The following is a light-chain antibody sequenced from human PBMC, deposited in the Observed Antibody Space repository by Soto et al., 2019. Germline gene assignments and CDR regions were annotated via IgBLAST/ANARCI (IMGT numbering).Light chain of an antibody. Sequence: QSVLTQPASVSGSPGQSITISCTGTSSDVGSYNLVSWYQQHPGQAPKLMIYEGSKRPSGVSNRFSGSKSGNTDSLTISGLQAEDEADYYCCLYAGSSTYVFGTGTKVTVL. V-gene: IGLV2-23*01. CDR3: CLYAGSSTYV. CDR1: SSDVGSYNL. CDR2: EGS. J-gene: IGLJ1*01.